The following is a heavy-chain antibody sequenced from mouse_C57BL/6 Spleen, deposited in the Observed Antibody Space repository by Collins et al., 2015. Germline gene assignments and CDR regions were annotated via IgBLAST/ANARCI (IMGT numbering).Heavy chain of an antibody. CDR1: GYTFTTYG. J-gene: IGHJ3*01. CDR3: ARDSYYYGSRGGWFAY. V-gene: IGHV9-3*01. D-gene: IGHD1-1*01. Sequence: QIQLVQSGPELKKPGETVKISCKASGYTFTTYGMSWVKQAPGKGLKWMGWINTYSGVPTYADDFKGRFAFSLETSASTAYLQINNLKNEDTATYFCARDSYYYGSRGGWFAYWGQGTLVTVSA. CDR2: INTYSGVP.